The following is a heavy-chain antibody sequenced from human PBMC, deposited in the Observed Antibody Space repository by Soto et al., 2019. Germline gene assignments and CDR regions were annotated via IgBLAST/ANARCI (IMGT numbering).Heavy chain of an antibody. V-gene: IGHV4-39*01. Sequence: PSETLSITCTVSGGSISSSSYYWGWIRQPPGKGLEWIGSIYYSGSTYYNPSLKSRVTISVDTSKNQFSLKLSSVTAADTAVYYCARHVAGITMVRGVIITDYYYYYGMDVWGQGTTVTVS. CDR3: ARHVAGITMVRGVIITDYYYYYGMDV. CDR1: GGSISSSSYY. D-gene: IGHD3-10*01. CDR2: IYYSGST. J-gene: IGHJ6*02.